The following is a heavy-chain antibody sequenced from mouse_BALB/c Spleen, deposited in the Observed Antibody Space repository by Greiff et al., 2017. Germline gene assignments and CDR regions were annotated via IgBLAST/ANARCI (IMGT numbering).Heavy chain of an antibody. Sequence: LVKTGASVKISCKASGYSFTGYYMHWVKQSHGKSLEWIGYISCYNGATSYNQKFKGKATFTVDTSSSTAYMQFNSLTSEASAVYYCARSGYDYDPYYYAMDYWGQGTSVTVSS. J-gene: IGHJ4*01. CDR1: GYSFTGYY. CDR2: ISCYNGAT. CDR3: ARSGYDYDPYYYAMDY. D-gene: IGHD2-4*01. V-gene: IGHV1S34*01.